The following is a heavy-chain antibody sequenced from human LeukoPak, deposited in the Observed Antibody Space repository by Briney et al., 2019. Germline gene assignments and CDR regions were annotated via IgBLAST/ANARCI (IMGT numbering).Heavy chain of an antibody. V-gene: IGHV1-46*01. CDR1: GYTFTSYY. CDR2: INPSGGST. D-gene: IGHD1-26*01. CDR3: ASDAASGSPPDY. J-gene: IGHJ4*02. Sequence: ASVKVSCKASGYTFTSYYMHWVRQAPGQGLEWMGIINPSGGSTSYAQKLQGRVTMTRDTSTSTVYMELSSLRSEDTAVYYCASDAASGSPPDYWGQGTLVTVSS.